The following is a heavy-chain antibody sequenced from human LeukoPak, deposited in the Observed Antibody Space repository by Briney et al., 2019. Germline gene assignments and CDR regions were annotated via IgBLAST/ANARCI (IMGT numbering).Heavy chain of an antibody. V-gene: IGHV3-23*01. CDR3: VRDGIRDIPGIITIRYDY. CDR2: ISGSGGST. CDR1: GFTFSSYA. J-gene: IGHJ4*02. Sequence: GGSLRLSCAASGFTFSSYAMSWVRQAPGKGLEWVSAISGSGGSTYYADSVKGRFTISRDNSKNTLYLQMNSLTAEDTALYYCVRDGIRDIPGIITIRYDYWGQGTLVTVSS. D-gene: IGHD3-10*01.